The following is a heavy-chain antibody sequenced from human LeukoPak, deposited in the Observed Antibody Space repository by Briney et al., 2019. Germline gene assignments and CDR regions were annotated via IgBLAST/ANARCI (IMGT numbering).Heavy chain of an antibody. V-gene: IGHV3-74*01. CDR2: INSDGSTT. J-gene: IGHJ3*01. Sequence: GGSLRLSCAASGFTFSSYWMHWVRHAQGKGLVWVSRINSDGSTTNYADSVKGRFTISRDNAKNTLYLQMNSLRAEDTAVYYCARAIAAAGRNAFDVWGQGTMVTVSS. CDR3: ARAIAAAGRNAFDV. CDR1: GFTFSSYW. D-gene: IGHD6-13*01.